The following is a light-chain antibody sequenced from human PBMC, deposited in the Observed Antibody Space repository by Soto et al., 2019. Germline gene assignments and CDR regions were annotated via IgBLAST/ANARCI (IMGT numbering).Light chain of an antibody. CDR1: QNIGRF. CDR2: VAS. J-gene: IGKJ4*02. CDR3: QQSFSNPLA. Sequence: DIQMTQSPSSLSASVGDRVTITCRASQNIGRFLNWHQQKPGKAPNILINVASTLRSGVPSRFSGSGSGTEFTLTISSLQPEDFATYFCQQSFSNPLAFGGGTKVEIK. V-gene: IGKV1-39*01.